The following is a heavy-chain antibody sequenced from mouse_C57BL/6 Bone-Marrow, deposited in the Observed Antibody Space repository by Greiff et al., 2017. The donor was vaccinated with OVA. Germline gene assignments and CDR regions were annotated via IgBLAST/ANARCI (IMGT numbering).Heavy chain of an antibody. Sequence: VQLQQSGAELARPGASVKMSCKASGYTFTSYTMHWVNQRPGQGLEWIGYINPSSGYTKYNQKFKDTATLTADKSSSTAYMQLSSLTSEDSAVYYCARLRRGYYFDYWGQGTTLTGSS. D-gene: IGHD2-12*01. V-gene: IGHV1-4*01. CDR1: GYTFTSYT. CDR3: ARLRRGYYFDY. J-gene: IGHJ2*01. CDR2: INPSSGYT.